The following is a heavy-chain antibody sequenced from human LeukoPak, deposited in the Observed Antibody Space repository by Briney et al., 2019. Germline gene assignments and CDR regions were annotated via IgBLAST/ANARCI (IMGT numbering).Heavy chain of an antibody. Sequence: GGSLRLSCAASGFTFSSYAMSWVRQAPGMGLEWVSAISNNGGYTYYADSVQDRFTISRDNSKSTLCLQMNSLRVEDTAVYYCAKQLGYCSDGSCYFPYWGQGTLVTVSS. CDR2: ISNNGGYT. V-gene: IGHV3-23*01. D-gene: IGHD2-15*01. J-gene: IGHJ4*02. CDR1: GFTFSSYA. CDR3: AKQLGYCSDGSCYFPY.